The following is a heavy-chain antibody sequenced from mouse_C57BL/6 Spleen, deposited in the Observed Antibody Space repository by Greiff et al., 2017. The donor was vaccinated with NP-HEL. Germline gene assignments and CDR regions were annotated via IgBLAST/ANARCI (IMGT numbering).Heavy chain of an antibody. CDR1: GYTFTSYT. CDR3: ARRWSYGPWFAY. CDR2: INPSSGYT. Sequence: VKLMESGAELARPGASVKMSCKASGYTFTSYTMHWVKQRPGQGLEWIGYINPSSGYTKYKQKFKDKATLTADKSSSTAYMQLSSLTSEDSAVYYCARRWSYGPWFAYWGQGTLVTVSA. J-gene: IGHJ3*01. D-gene: IGHD1-1*02. V-gene: IGHV1-4*01.